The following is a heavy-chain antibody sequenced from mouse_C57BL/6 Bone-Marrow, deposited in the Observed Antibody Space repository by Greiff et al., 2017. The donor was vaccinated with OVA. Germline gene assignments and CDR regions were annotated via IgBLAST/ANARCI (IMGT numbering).Heavy chain of an antibody. CDR3: ASPVYYYGSSPAWFAY. CDR1: GYAFSSSW. D-gene: IGHD1-1*01. CDR2: IYPGDGDT. J-gene: IGHJ3*01. Sequence: LVESGPELVKPGASVKISCKASGYAFSSSWMNWVKPRPGKGLEWIGRIYPGDGDTNYNGKFKGKATLTADKSSSTAYMQLSSLTSEDSAVYFCASPVYYYGSSPAWFAYWGQGTLVTVSA. V-gene: IGHV1-82*01.